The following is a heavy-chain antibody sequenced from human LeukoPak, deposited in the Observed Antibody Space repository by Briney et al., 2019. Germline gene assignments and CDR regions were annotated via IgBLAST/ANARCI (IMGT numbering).Heavy chain of an antibody. D-gene: IGHD2-2*01. Sequence: SETLSLTCTVSGGSISSSIYYWGWIRQPPGKGLEWIGSIYYSGSTYYNPSLKSRVTISVDTSKNQFSLKLSSVTAADTAVYYCATRPSYCSSTSCIDYWGQGTLVTVSS. J-gene: IGHJ4*02. CDR2: IYYSGST. CDR1: GGSISSSIYY. CDR3: ATRPSYCSSTSCIDY. V-gene: IGHV4-39*01.